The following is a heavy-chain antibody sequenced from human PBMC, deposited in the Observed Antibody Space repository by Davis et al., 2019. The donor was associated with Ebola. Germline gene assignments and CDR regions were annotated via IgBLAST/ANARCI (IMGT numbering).Heavy chain of an antibody. CDR1: GGSINSDY. CDR3: ARTTKTNVEDSGLGYNFFDS. D-gene: IGHD5-18*01. J-gene: IGHJ5*01. CDR2: IHNVWST. Sequence: SETLSLTCNVSGGSINSDYWNWIRQPPGKGLEWIGYIHNVWSTNYNPSLKSRVTISVDVSKNQFSLKIHSVTAADTAVYYCARTTKTNVEDSGLGYNFFDSWGQGTLVSVSS. V-gene: IGHV4-59*12.